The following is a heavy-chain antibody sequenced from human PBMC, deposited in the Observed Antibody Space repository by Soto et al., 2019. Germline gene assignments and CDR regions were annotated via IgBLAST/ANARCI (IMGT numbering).Heavy chain of an antibody. J-gene: IGHJ4*02. CDR3: AHRVLRTVFGLVTTTAIYFDF. CDR2: ISWDDDK. D-gene: IGHD3-3*01. Sequence: QITLNESGPTLVKPTQTLTLTCTFSGFSLTTSGVGVGWIRQSPGKAPEWLALISWDDDKRYSPSLKSRLTITKDTSKNQVVLTMANLVPADTATYYCAHRVLRTVFGLVTTTAIYFDFWGQGTPVAVSS. CDR1: GFSLTTSGVG. V-gene: IGHV2-5*02.